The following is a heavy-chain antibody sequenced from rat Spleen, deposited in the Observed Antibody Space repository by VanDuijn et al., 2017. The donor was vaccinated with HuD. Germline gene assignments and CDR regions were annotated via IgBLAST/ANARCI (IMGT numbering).Heavy chain of an antibody. D-gene: IGHD1-1*01. J-gene: IGHJ2*01. CDR1: GFSLTSNS. V-gene: IGHV2-1*01. CDR2: IWGDGSI. Sequence: QVQLKESGPGLVQPSQTLSLTCTVSGFSLTSNSVSWVRQPPGKGLEWMGEIWGDGSIDYNSALKSRLSISRDTSKSKVFLKMNSRQTEDIATYYCAREAATVVTSPFDYWGQGVMVTVSS. CDR3: AREAATVVTSPFDY.